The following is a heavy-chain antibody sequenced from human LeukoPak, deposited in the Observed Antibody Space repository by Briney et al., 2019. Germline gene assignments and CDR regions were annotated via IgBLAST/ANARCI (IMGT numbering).Heavy chain of an antibody. V-gene: IGHV3-23*01. D-gene: IGHD2-2*01. Sequence: GGSLRLSCAASGFTFSSFAMSWVRRAPGKGLEWVSGIIGSGGSTYYADSVKGRFTISRDNSKSTLYLQMNSLRAEDTAVYYCAKKCGTTSCNSFDYWGQGTQVTVSS. J-gene: IGHJ4*02. CDR2: IIGSGGST. CDR3: AKKCGTTSCNSFDY. CDR1: GFTFSSFA.